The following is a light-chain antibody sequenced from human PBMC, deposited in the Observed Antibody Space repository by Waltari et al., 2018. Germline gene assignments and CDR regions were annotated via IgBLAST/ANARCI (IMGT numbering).Light chain of an antibody. CDR3: QQRNNWPLT. V-gene: IGKV3-11*01. Sequence: IGLTQSPATLSLSPGERATLSCRAKKSASVYLAWYQQKPGQAPRLLICDASKRATGIPARFSASGSGTDFTLTISSLEPEDSAVYYCQQRNNWPLTFGGGTKVEIK. CDR1: KSASVY. CDR2: DAS. J-gene: IGKJ4*01.